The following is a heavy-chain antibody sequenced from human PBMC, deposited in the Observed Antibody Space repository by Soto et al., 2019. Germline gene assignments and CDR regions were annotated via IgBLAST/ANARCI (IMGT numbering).Heavy chain of an antibody. D-gene: IGHD6-19*01. CDR2: ISGSGGST. V-gene: IGHV3-23*01. Sequence: EVQLLESGGGLVQPGGSLRLSCAASGFTFSSYAMSWVRQAPGKGLEWVSAISGSGGSTYYADSVKGRFTISRDNSKNTLYLQMNSLRAEDTAVYYCAKSKLPAVAGPSYCMDVWGQGTTVTVSS. CDR1: GFTFSSYA. J-gene: IGHJ6*02. CDR3: AKSKLPAVAGPSYCMDV.